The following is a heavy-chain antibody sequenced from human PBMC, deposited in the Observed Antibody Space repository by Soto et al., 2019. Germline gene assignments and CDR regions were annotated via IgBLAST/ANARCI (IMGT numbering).Heavy chain of an antibody. D-gene: IGHD6-13*01. CDR1: GFSLSTSGVG. CDR3: AHRRGGSVAAAGYFDY. J-gene: IGHJ4*02. V-gene: IGHV2-5*02. CDR2: IYWDDDK. Sequence: QITLKESGPTLVKPTQTLTLTCTFSGFSLSTSGVGVGWIRQPPGKALEWLALIYWDDDKRYSPSLNSRLTLTKNTSKNQVVLTMTNMDPEDTATYYCAHRRGGSVAAAGYFDYWGQGTLVTVSS.